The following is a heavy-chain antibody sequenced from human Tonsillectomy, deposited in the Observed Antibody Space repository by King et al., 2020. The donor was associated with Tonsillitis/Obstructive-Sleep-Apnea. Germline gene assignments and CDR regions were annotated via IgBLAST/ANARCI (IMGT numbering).Heavy chain of an antibody. V-gene: IGHV4-34*01. CDR2: INHSGST. CDR1: GGSFSGYY. J-gene: IGHJ4*02. CDR3: ARGEVGTTRGYYFDY. Sequence: VQLQQWGAGLLKPSETLSLTCAVNGGSFSGYYWSWIRHSPGKGLEWIGEINHSGSTNHNPTLKSRVTILVDTSKNQVSLKFSSVTAADTAVYYCARGEVGTTRGYYFDYWGQGTLVTVSS. D-gene: IGHD1-26*01.